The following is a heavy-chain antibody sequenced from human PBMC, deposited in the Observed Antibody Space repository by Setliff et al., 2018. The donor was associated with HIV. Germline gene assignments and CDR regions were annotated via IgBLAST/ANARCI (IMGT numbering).Heavy chain of an antibody. Sequence: GGSLRLSCAASGFTFSRYGMHWVRQAPGKGLEWVAVIWFDGSNKYYADSVRGRFTIPRDNSKNTVYLQMNSLRAEDTAVYYCARDYYESSGLYYYYMDVWGKGTTVTVSS. CDR2: IWFDGSNK. CDR1: GFTFSRYG. D-gene: IGHD3-22*01. V-gene: IGHV3-33*01. CDR3: ARDYYESSGLYYYYMDV. J-gene: IGHJ6*03.